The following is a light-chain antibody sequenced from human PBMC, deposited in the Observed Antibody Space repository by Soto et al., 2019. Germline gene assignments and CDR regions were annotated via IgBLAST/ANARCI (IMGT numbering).Light chain of an antibody. Sequence: QSALTQPPSASGSPGQSVTISCTGTSSDVGAYHYVSWYQQHPGTAPKLMIYEVSKRPSGVPDRFSGSKSGNTASLTVSGLQDEDEAYYYCCSYAVRRVVFGGGTKLTVL. V-gene: IGLV2-8*01. CDR1: SSDVGAYHY. CDR2: EVS. CDR3: CSYAVRRVV. J-gene: IGLJ2*01.